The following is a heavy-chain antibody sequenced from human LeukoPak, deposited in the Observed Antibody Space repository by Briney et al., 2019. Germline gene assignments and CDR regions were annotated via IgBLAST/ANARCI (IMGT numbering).Heavy chain of an antibody. CDR2: IYSWCGT. CDR1: GFTVNSYY. D-gene: IGHD3-10*01. V-gene: IGHV3-53*01. J-gene: IGHJ6*01. CDR3: AAYGSGPNYYYYVCMDG. Sequence: GGSQTLFSAASGFTVNSYYVSGVRQAPGEGVEWVSVIYSWCGTYYADSVKGLLTIFRANSKNTLYPPLDSLRAEDTAVYYCAAYGSGPNYYYYVCMDGWGQGTTVTVSS.